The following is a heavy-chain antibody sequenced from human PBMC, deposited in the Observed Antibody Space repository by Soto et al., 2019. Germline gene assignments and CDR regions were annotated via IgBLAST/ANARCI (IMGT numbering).Heavy chain of an antibody. V-gene: IGHV4-59*01. J-gene: IGHJ2*01. CDR3: ARDMTVTDFLFFYYTASTEIYTLSLLDSVTIFHFGDPVPHLHCL. CDR1: GGSISSYY. D-gene: IGHD3-3*01. CDR2: IYYSGST. Sequence: SETLSLTCTVSGGSISSYYWSWIRQPPGKGQEWIGYIYYSGSTNYNPSLNSRVTISVDTSKNQFSLKLSSVTAADTAVYYCARDMTVTDFLFFYYTASTEIYTLSLLDSVTIFHFGDPVPHLHCLW.